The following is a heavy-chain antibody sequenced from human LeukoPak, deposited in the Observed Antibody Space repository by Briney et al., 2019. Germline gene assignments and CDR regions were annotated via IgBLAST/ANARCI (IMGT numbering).Heavy chain of an antibody. D-gene: IGHD4-17*01. CDR3: ARTHDYGDYRSPYYFDY. Sequence: SETLSLTCTVSGGSISSYYWSWLRQPAGKGLEWIGRIYTSGSTNYNPSLKSRVTMSVDTSKNQFSLKLSSVTAADTAVYYCARTHDYGDYRSPYYFDYWGQGTLVTVSS. V-gene: IGHV4-4*07. CDR2: IYTSGST. CDR1: GGSISSYY. J-gene: IGHJ4*02.